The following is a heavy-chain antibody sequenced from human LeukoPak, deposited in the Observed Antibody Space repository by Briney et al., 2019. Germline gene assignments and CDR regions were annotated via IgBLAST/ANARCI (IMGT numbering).Heavy chain of an antibody. D-gene: IGHD6-19*01. Sequence: GSLRLSCAASGFTFSSYSMNWIRQPPGKGLEWIGYIYYSGSTNYNPSLKSRVTISVDTSKNQFSLRLSSVTAADTAVYYCARGAGIAVADYGMDVWGQGTTVTVSS. CDR1: GFTFSSYS. CDR3: ARGAGIAVADYGMDV. CDR2: IYYSGST. J-gene: IGHJ6*02. V-gene: IGHV4-59*01.